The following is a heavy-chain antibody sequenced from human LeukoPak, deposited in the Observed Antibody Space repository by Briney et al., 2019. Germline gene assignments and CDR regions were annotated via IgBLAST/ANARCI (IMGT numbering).Heavy chain of an antibody. D-gene: IGHD5-24*01. CDR3: ARHVPNNVEMAPRGDFDY. V-gene: IGHV3-7*01. Sequence: GGSLSLSCAASGFTFSNYWMAWVRQAPGKGLEWVANIKQDGSEKYYVDSLKGRFTISRDNARNSLYLQMNSLRAEDTAVYYCARHVPNNVEMAPRGDFDYWGQGTLVTVSS. CDR1: GFTFSNYW. CDR2: IKQDGSEK. J-gene: IGHJ4*02.